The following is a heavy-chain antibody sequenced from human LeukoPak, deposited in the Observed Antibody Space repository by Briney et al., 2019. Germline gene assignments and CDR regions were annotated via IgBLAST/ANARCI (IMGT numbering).Heavy chain of an antibody. D-gene: IGHD6-19*01. V-gene: IGHV4-59*01. J-gene: IGHJ5*02. CDR1: GGSISSYY. CDR2: IYYSGST. CDR3: ARTAVAVLGGFDP. Sequence: SETLSLTCTVSGGSISSYYWSWIRQPPGKGLEWIGYIYYSGSTNYNPSLKSRVTISVDTSKNQFSLKLSSVTAADTAVCYCARTAVAVLGGFDPWGQGTLVTVSS.